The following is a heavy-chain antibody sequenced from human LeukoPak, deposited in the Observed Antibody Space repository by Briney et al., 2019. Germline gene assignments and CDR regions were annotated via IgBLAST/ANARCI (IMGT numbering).Heavy chain of an antibody. CDR1: GFTFSSYG. Sequence: PGRSLRLSCVVSGFTFSSYGMHWVRDATGKGLEWVAVISYDGSNKYYADSVKGRFTISRDNSKNTLYLQMNSLRAEDTAVYYCAKRGYYYDSSGCYSRTYFDYWGQGTLVIVSS. D-gene: IGHD3-22*01. CDR2: ISYDGSNK. J-gene: IGHJ4*02. V-gene: IGHV3-30*18. CDR3: AKRGYYYDSSGCYSRTYFDY.